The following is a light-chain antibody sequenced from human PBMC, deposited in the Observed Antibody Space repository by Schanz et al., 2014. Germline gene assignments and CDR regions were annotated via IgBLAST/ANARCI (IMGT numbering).Light chain of an antibody. V-gene: IGKV3-11*01. Sequence: EIVLTQSPATLSLSPGERATLSCRASQSVSSYLAWYQQKPGQAPRLLIYDASNRATGIPARFSGSGSGTDFALTISSIEPEDCAVYYCQQRSNWPSLTFGGGTKVHFK. J-gene: IGKJ4*01. CDR3: QQRSNWPSLT. CDR2: DAS. CDR1: QSVSSY.